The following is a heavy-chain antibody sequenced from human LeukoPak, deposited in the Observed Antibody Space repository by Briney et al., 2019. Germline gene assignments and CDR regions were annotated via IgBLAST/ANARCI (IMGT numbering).Heavy chain of an antibody. CDR2: IRYDGINK. CDR3: AKDFGFGEWDY. V-gene: IGHV3-30*02. J-gene: IGHJ4*02. Sequence: GGSLRLSCAASGFTFSRYAMHWVRQAPGKGLEWVTFIRYDGINKYYADSVKGRFTIPRDNSKNTLYLQMNSLRAEDTAVYYCAKDFGFGEWDYWGQGTLVTVSS. D-gene: IGHD3-10*01. CDR1: GFTFSRYA.